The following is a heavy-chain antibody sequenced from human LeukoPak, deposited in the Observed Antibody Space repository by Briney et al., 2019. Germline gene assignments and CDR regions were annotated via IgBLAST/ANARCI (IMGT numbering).Heavy chain of an antibody. CDR1: GFSFKDYY. Sequence: PGGSLRLSCAASGFSFKDYYFSWILQAPGKGLEWVSFINVNGGAMYYADFVKGRFTISRDNAMSSLYLEMNSLRVEDTAVYYCARGYRILAAGSYYFDYWGQGSLVTVSS. CDR2: INVNGGAM. J-gene: IGHJ4*02. D-gene: IGHD6-13*01. CDR3: ARGYRILAAGSYYFDY. V-gene: IGHV3-11*01.